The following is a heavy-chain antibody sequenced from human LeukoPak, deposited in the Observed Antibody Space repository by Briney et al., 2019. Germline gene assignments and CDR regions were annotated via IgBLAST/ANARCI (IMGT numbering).Heavy chain of an antibody. D-gene: IGHD3-9*01. Sequence: PSETLSLTCTVSGGSISSSSYYWGWIRQPPGKGLEWIGSIYYSGSTYYNPSLKSRVTISVDTSKNQFSLKLSSVTAADTAVYYCARAGLRYFRTYGMDVWGQGATVTVSS. V-gene: IGHV4-39*07. CDR1: GGSISSSSYY. CDR2: IYYSGST. CDR3: ARAGLRYFRTYGMDV. J-gene: IGHJ6*02.